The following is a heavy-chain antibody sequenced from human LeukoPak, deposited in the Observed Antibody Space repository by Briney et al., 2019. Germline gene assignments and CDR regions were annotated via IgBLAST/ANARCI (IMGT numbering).Heavy chain of an antibody. D-gene: IGHD4/OR15-4a*01. Sequence: GGSLRLSCAASGFTVFNYWMSWVRQAPGKGLEGVANINLDGSQKYYVDSLKGRFNISRDNAKNSLYLQMNSPRAEDTAVYYCARDVDYANPRHDYWGQGTLVTVSS. CDR1: GFTVFNYW. CDR2: INLDGSQK. J-gene: IGHJ4*02. CDR3: ARDVDYANPRHDY. V-gene: IGHV3-7*01.